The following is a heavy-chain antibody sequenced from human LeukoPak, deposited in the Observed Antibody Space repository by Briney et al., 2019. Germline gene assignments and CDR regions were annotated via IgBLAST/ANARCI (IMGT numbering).Heavy chain of an antibody. CDR3: ARRHDSGANDY. CDR1: GYTFSTFW. V-gene: IGHV5-51*01. Sequence: GESLKISCNGSGYTFSTFWIGWVRQMPGKGLEWMGIVYPDNSDTRYSPSFQGQVTISADKSINTAYLQWSSLKASDTAMYYCARRHDSGANDYWGQGTLVTVSS. J-gene: IGHJ4*02. CDR2: VYPDNSDT. D-gene: IGHD4-23*01.